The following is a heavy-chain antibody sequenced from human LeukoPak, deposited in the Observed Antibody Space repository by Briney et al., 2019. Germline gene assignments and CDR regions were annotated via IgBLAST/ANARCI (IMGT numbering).Heavy chain of an antibody. J-gene: IGHJ4*02. CDR2: FDPEDGET. CDR1: GYTLTELS. D-gene: IGHD3-10*01. V-gene: IGHV1-24*01. CDR3: ATDMMLRGVIIRRGYYFDY. Sequence: ASVKVSCKVSGYTLTELSMHWVRQAPGKGLEWMGGFDPEDGETIYAQKFQGRVTMTEDTSTDTAYMELSSLRSEDTAVYYCATDMMLRGVIIRRGYYFDYWGQGTLVTVSS.